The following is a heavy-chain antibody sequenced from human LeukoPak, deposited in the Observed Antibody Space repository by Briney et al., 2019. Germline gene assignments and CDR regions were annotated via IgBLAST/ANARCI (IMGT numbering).Heavy chain of an antibody. CDR3: ARDLVGAKNFYYYGMDV. CDR1: GYTFNSYA. V-gene: IGHV1-3*01. D-gene: IGHD1-26*01. Sequence: GSSVTVPCQDSGYTFNSYAMHWLRQAPGQRREWMGWINAGHCNTKYSQKLQGRVTITRDTSASTAYMELSSLRSEDTAVYYCARDLVGAKNFYYYGMDVWGKGTTVTVSS. J-gene: IGHJ6*04. CDR2: INAGHCNT.